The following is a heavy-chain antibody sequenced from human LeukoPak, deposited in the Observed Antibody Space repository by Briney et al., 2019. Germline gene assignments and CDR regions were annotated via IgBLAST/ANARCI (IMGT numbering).Heavy chain of an antibody. J-gene: IGHJ6*02. D-gene: IGHD6-13*01. Sequence: GGSLRLSCAASGFTFSDYYMSWIRQAPGKGLEWVSYISSSSSYTNYADSVKGRFTISRDNAKNSLYLQMNSLRAEDTAVYYCARDLLIAAADYYYGMDVWGQGTTVTVSS. CDR3: ARDLLIAAADYYYGMDV. CDR2: ISSSSSYT. V-gene: IGHV3-11*05. CDR1: GFTFSDYY.